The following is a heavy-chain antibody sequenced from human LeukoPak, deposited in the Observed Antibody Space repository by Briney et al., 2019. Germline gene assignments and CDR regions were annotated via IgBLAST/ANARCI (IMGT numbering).Heavy chain of an antibody. CDR2: ISSSGAYI. J-gene: IGHJ4*02. Sequence: GGSLRLSCVVSGFTFNNYSMNWVRQAPGKGLEWVSSISSSGAYIYYADSVKGRFTISRDNAKNSLYLQMKSLRAEDTAVYYCARDFLDYDFWSGFPDWGQGTRVTVSS. D-gene: IGHD3-3*01. V-gene: IGHV3-21*01. CDR3: ARDFLDYDFWSGFPD. CDR1: GFTFNNYS.